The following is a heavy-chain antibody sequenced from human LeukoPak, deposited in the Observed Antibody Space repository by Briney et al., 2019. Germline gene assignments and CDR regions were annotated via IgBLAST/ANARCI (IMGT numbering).Heavy chain of an antibody. D-gene: IGHD3-16*01. CDR3: AREIWDRGKFYLDS. Sequence: GGSLTLSCATSGFTVSHYGMHWVRQAPGKGLGWVAVIWYDGSNEYNAGSVKGRLTLSRDNSKNTLFLQMNTLRAEDTAVYYCAREIWDRGKFYLDSWGQGPLVTVSS. CDR2: IWYDGSNE. CDR1: GFTVSHYG. J-gene: IGHJ4*02. V-gene: IGHV3-33*01.